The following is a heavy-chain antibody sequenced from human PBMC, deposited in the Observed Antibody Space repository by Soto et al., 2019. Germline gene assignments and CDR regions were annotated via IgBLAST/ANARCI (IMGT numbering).Heavy chain of an antibody. CDR1: GGSISSTNR. J-gene: IGHJ4*02. CDR3: ATLPPRIELAVLPIPT. CDR2: IYHSGST. Sequence: QVQLQESGPGLVKPSGTLSLTCAVSGGSISSTNRWSWVRQSPGKGLEWIGEIYHSGSTNYNPSLRGRVTISVDKSNNQFSLKIRSVTAADTAMYYCATLPPRIELAVLPIPTWGQGTLVTVTS. D-gene: IGHD2-2*02. V-gene: IGHV4-4*02.